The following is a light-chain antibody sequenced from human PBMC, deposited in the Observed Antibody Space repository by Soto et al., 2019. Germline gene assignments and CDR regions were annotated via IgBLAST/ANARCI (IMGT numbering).Light chain of an antibody. CDR1: QSISSY. Sequence: DIQMTQSPSSLSASVGDRVTITCRASQSISSYLNWYQQKPGKAPKLLIYAAYSLQSGVPLRFSGSGSGTDFTLTISSLQPEDFATYYCQQSYSTLWTFGQGTKVDIK. CDR2: AAY. CDR3: QQSYSTLWT. J-gene: IGKJ1*01. V-gene: IGKV1-39*01.